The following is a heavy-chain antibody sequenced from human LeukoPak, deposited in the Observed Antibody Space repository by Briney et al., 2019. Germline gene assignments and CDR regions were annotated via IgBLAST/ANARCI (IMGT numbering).Heavy chain of an antibody. V-gene: IGHV1-18*01. Sequence: GASVKVSCETPGYTFTSYGISWVRQAPGQGLEWVGWVSAYNGHTNYAQRLQGRVTMTTDTSTTTAYMELRNLRSDDTAVYYCARGDYGLCDIWGQGTMVTVSS. J-gene: IGHJ3*02. CDR2: VSAYNGHT. D-gene: IGHD4-17*01. CDR1: GYTFTSYG. CDR3: ARGDYGLCDI.